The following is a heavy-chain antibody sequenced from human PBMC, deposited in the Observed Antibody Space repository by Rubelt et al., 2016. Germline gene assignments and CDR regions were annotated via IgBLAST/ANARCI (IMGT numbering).Heavy chain of an antibody. Sequence: QVQLVQSGAEVKKPGASVKVSCKASGYTFTSYGISWVRQAPGQGLEWMGWISAYNGNTNVAWKLQGRGTRTTYTSTSTAYMGLSSLRFDDTAVYYCARVRQVALDYWGQGTLVTVSS. CDR3: ARVRQVALDY. V-gene: IGHV1-18*01. CDR1: GYTFTSYG. J-gene: IGHJ4*02. CDR2: ISAYNGNT. D-gene: IGHD2-15*01.